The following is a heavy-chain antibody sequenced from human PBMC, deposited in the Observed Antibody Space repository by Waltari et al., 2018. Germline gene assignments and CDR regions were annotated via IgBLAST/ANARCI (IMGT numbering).Heavy chain of an antibody. CDR1: GFTFNNYA. J-gene: IGHJ4*02. V-gene: IGHV3-23*01. D-gene: IGHD3-22*01. CDR3: AKDLGYQYESSGYDY. Sequence: EVQLLESGGGLVQPGGSLRLSCAASGFTFNNYAMSWVRQAPGKGLGGVSAISSSGGSTFGAESVKGRFTISRDNSKNTLILQMNSLRAEDTAVYYCAKDLGYQYESSGYDYWGQGTLVTVSS. CDR2: ISSSGGST.